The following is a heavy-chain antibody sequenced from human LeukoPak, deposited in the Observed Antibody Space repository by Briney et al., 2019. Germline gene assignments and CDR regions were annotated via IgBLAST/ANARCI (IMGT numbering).Heavy chain of an antibody. CDR2: ITSSGRYI. J-gene: IGHJ4*02. D-gene: IGHD7-27*01. CDR3: AKDGNWARFEN. V-gene: IGHV3-21*04. CDR1: GFTFSSYS. Sequence: PGGSLRLSCAASGFTFSSYSMNWVRQAPGKGLEWVSSITSSGRYIYYADSVKGRFTISRDNAKNSLYLQMNSLRAEDTAAYYCAKDGNWARFENRGQGTLVTVSS.